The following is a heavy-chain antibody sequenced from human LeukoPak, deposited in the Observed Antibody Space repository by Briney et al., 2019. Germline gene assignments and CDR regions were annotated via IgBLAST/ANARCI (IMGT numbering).Heavy chain of an antibody. CDR1: GYTFTGYY. CDR3: ARGLTMVRGVIIAPTLGY. CDR2: INPNSGGT. Sequence: ASVKVSCKASGYTFTGYYMHWVRQAPGQGLEWMGWINPNSGGTNYAQKFQGRVTMTRDTSISTAYMELSRLRSDDTAVYYCARGLTMVRGVIIAPTLGYWGQGTLVTVSS. D-gene: IGHD3-10*01. V-gene: IGHV1-2*02. J-gene: IGHJ4*02.